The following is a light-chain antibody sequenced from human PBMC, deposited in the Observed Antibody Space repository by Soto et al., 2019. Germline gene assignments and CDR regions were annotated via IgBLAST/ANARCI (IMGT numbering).Light chain of an antibody. V-gene: IGLV1-44*01. J-gene: IGLJ2*01. CDR1: SSNIGSNT. CDR2: SNN. CDR3: AAWDDSLNAVV. Sequence: QSVLTQPPSASGTPGQRVTISCSGSSSNIGSNTVNWYQQLPGTAPKLLIYSNNQRPSWVPDRFSGSKSGTSASLAISGLQSEDEDDYYCAAWDDSLNAVVFGGGTKLTVL.